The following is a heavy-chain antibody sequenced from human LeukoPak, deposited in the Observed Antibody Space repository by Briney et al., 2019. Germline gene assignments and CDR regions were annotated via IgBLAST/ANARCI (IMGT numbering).Heavy chain of an antibody. V-gene: IGHV3-23*01. CDR3: ATSRILLWFGELFAGFDY. CDR2: ISGSGGST. CDR1: GFTFSSYG. J-gene: IGHJ4*02. Sequence: PGGSLRLSCAASGFTFSSYGMSWVRQAPGKGLEWVSAISGSGGSTYYADSVKGRFTISRDNSKNTLYLQMNSLRAEDTAVYYCATSRILLWFGELFAGFDYWGQGTLVTVSS. D-gene: IGHD3-10*01.